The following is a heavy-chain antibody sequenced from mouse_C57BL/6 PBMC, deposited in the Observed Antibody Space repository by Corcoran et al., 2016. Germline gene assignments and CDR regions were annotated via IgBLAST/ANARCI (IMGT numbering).Heavy chain of an antibody. CDR1: GYAFSSYW. V-gene: IGHV1-80*01. Sequence: QVQLQQSGAELVKPGASVKISCKASGYAFSSYWMNWVKQRPGKGLEWIGQIYPGDGDTNYNGKFKGKATLTADKSSSTAYMQRSSLTSEDSAVYFCARSGSNYSWFAYWGQGTLVTVSA. D-gene: IGHD2-5*01. J-gene: IGHJ3*01. CDR2: IYPGDGDT. CDR3: ARSGSNYSWFAY.